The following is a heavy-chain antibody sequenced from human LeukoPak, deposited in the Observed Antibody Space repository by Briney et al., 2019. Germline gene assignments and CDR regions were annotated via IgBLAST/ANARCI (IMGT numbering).Heavy chain of an antibody. D-gene: IGHD5-18*01. CDR3: ARDLILYSYGPRTRFDC. CDR1: GGSISSSSYY. Sequence: PSETLSLTCTVSGGSISSSSYYWGWIRQPPGKGLEWIGSIYYSGSTYYNPSLKSRVTISVDTSKNQFSLKLSSVTAADTAVYYCARDLILYSYGPRTRFDCWGQGTLVTVSS. CDR2: IYYSGST. J-gene: IGHJ4*02. V-gene: IGHV4-39*07.